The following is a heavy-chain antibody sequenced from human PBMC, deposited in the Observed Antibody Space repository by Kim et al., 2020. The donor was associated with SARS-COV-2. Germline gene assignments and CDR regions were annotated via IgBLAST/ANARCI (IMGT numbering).Heavy chain of an antibody. J-gene: IGHJ3*02. CDR3: AKGILGPFDI. Sequence: GGSLRLSCAASGFTFSSYAMSWVRQSPGKGLEWVSAISGSGGSTYYADSVKGRFTISRDNTKNTLYLQMNSLRAEDTDVYYCAKGILGPFDIWGQGTMVTVSS. CDR2: ISGSGGST. V-gene: IGHV3-23*01. CDR1: GFTFSSYA.